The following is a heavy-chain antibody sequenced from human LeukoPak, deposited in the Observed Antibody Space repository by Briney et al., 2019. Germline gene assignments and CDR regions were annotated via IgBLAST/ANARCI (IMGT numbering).Heavy chain of an antibody. V-gene: IGHV3-30-3*01. D-gene: IGHD1-26*01. CDR1: GFTFSSYA. CDR3: AKDSYSGTYYDY. CDR2: ISYDGSNK. J-gene: IGHJ4*02. Sequence: PGGSLRLSCAASGFTFSSYAMHWVRQAPGKGLEWVAVISYDGSNKYYADSVKGRFTISRDNSKNTLYLQMNSLRAGDTAVYYCAKDSYSGTYYDYWGQGTLVTVSS.